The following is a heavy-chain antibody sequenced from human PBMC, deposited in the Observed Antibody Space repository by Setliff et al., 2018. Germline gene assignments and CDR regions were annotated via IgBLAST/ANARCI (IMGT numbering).Heavy chain of an antibody. CDR2: IYYGGHT. Sequence: SETLSLTCNVSGGSITSGTYYWAWIRQPPGKGLEWIGRIYYGGHTYFHRSLESRVSMSVDTSRNLFSLRLTSVTAADTAVYYCSRTGTYRYFDYWGQGVLVTV. J-gene: IGHJ4*02. D-gene: IGHD1-1*01. CDR3: SRTGTYRYFDY. V-gene: IGHV4-39*01. CDR1: GGSITSGTYY.